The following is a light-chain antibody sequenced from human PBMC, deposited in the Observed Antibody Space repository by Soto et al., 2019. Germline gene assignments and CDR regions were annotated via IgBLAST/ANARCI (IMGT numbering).Light chain of an antibody. CDR2: DAS. V-gene: IGKV3-11*01. CDR1: QSVSSY. Sequence: EIVLTQSPATLSLSPGERATLSCRACQSVSSYLAWYQQKPGQAPRLLIYDASNRATGIPARFSGSGSGTDFTLTISSLEPEDFAVYYCQQRSNWLGTFGPGTKVDIK. CDR3: QQRSNWLGT. J-gene: IGKJ3*01.